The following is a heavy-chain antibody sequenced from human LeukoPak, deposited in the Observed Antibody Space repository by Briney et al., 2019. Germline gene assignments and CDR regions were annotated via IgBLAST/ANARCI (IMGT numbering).Heavy chain of an antibody. CDR2: IKHGGSAK. V-gene: IGHV3-7*01. D-gene: IGHD3-3*01. CDR3: ARCPYFWSGYADY. Sequence: AGTLRLSCAASGFTFSSYWMSWVRQAPGKGLEWVANIKHGGSAKYYVDSVKARFTISRDNDKNSLYMQMNSLRAEDTAVYYCARCPYFWSGYADYWGQGTLVTVSS. J-gene: IGHJ4*02. CDR1: GFTFSSYW.